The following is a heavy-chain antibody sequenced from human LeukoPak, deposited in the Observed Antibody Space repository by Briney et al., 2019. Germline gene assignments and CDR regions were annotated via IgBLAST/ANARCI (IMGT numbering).Heavy chain of an antibody. V-gene: IGHV4-61*01. D-gene: IGHD4-17*01. CDR3: ARGLNRNDYGDYGY. J-gene: IGHJ4*02. CDR2: IYYTGST. Sequence: SETLSLTCSVSGDSFSSVTDYWAWIRQPPGKGLEWIGYIYYTGSTSYNPSLKSRVTISVQTSKNQFSLKLSSVTAADTAVYYCARGLNRNDYGDYGYWGQGTLVTVSS. CDR1: GDSFSSVTDY.